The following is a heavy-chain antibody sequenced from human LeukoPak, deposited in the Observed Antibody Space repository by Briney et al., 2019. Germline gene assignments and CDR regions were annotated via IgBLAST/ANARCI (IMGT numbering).Heavy chain of an antibody. CDR3: ARPPPLGPPYRYNYMDV. Sequence: GGSLRLSCAAPGFTLSDHWMHWVRQAPGKGLEWVSRVKTDGSGTIYADSVKGRFTISRDNAKNTLYLHLISLRPDDTAVYYCARPPPLGPPYRYNYMDVWGKGTTVTVSS. CDR2: VKTDGSGT. J-gene: IGHJ6*03. D-gene: IGHD4-11*01. CDR1: GFTLSDHW. V-gene: IGHV3-74*01.